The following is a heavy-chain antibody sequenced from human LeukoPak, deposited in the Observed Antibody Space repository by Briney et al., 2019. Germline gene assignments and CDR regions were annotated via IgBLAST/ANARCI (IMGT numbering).Heavy chain of an antibody. V-gene: IGHV1-3*01. CDR1: GYTFTSYA. D-gene: IGHD3-22*01. J-gene: IGHJ4*02. CDR3: ATDGSLYDSSGMPDY. Sequence: ASVKVSCKASGYTFTSYAMHWVRQAPGQRLEWMGWINAGNGNTKYSQKFQGRVTMTEDTSTDTAYMELSSLRSEDTAVYYCATDGSLYDSSGMPDYWGQGTLVTVSS. CDR2: INAGNGNT.